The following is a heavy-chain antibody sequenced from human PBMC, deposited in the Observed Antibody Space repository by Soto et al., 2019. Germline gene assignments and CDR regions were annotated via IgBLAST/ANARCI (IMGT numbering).Heavy chain of an antibody. CDR3: ATQTISYTWGV. CDR2: LSRGDER. Sequence: QVQLQESGPGLVKPSETLSLTCTVSGAPITTTKWWAWVRLPPGKGLEWIGELSRGDERSSNPSLEGRFTMSLDKSNNHFSLTLTSVTAAETAIYYCATQTISYTWGVWGRGTSVTVSS. CDR1: GAPITTTKW. J-gene: IGHJ6*02. V-gene: IGHV4-4*02. D-gene: IGHD3-16*01.